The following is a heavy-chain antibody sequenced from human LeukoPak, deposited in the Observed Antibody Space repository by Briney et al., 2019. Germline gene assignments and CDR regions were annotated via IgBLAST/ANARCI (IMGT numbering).Heavy chain of an antibody. V-gene: IGHV3-21*01. J-gene: IGHJ4*02. CDR2: ISSSSSYI. CDR3: ARGGIIGTRGI. D-gene: IGHD1-20*01. Sequence: GGSLRLSCAASGFTFSSYWMHWVRQAPGKGLVCVSSISSSSSYIYYVDSVKGRFTISRDNAKNSRYLQMNSLRAEDTAVYYCARGGIIGTRGIWGQGPLLTVSS. CDR1: GFTFSSYW.